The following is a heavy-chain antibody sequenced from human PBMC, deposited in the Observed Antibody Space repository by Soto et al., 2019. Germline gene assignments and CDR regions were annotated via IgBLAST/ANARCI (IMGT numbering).Heavy chain of an antibody. CDR3: ATVSTTGTTSDY. Sequence: EVQLVESGGGLVKPGGSLRLSCAASGFTFSSYSMNWVRHAPGKGLEWVSSISSSSSYIYYADSVKGRFTISRDNAQNSLYLLMNSLRAEDTAVYYCATVSTTGTTSDYWGQGTLVTVSS. J-gene: IGHJ4*02. CDR1: GFTFSSYS. V-gene: IGHV3-21*01. CDR2: ISSSSSYI. D-gene: IGHD4-17*01.